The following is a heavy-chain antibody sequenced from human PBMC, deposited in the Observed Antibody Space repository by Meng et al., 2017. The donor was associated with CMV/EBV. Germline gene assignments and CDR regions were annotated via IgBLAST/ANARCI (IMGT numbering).Heavy chain of an antibody. V-gene: IGHV3-23*01. CDR3: AKGVHDFWSGYYLY. Sequence: GEFLKISCAASGFTFSSYAMSWVRQAPGKGLEWVSAISGSGGSTYYADSVKGRFTISRDNSKNTLYLQMNSLRAEDTAVYYCAKGVHDFWSGYYLYWGQGTLVTVSS. CDR1: GFTFSSYA. D-gene: IGHD3-3*01. J-gene: IGHJ4*02. CDR2: ISGSGGST.